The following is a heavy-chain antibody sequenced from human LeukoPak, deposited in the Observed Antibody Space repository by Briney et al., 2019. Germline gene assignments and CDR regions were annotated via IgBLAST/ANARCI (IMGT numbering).Heavy chain of an antibody. V-gene: IGHV1-69*13. CDR2: IIPIFGTA. D-gene: IGHD6-19*01. CDR1: GGTFSSYA. J-gene: IGHJ4*02. CDR3: ARMWLVLWAFDY. Sequence: ASVKVSCKASGGTFSSYAISWVRQAPGQGLEWMGGIIPIFGTANYAQKFQGRVTITADESTSTAYMELSGLRSEDTAVYYCARMWLVLWAFDYWGQGTLVTVSS.